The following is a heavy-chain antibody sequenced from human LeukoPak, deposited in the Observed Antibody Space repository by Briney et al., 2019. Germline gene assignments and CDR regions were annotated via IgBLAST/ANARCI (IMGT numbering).Heavy chain of an antibody. J-gene: IGHJ4*02. CDR3: AKRAVITVYYFDY. CDR1: GFTFSSYG. Sequence: GGSLRLSCAASGFTFSSYGMHWVRQAPGKGLEWVAFIRYDGSNKYYADSVKGRFTISRDNSKNTLYLQMNSLRAEDTAVYYCAKRAVITVYYFDYWGQGTLVTVSS. CDR2: IRYDGSNK. D-gene: IGHD3-3*01. V-gene: IGHV3-30*02.